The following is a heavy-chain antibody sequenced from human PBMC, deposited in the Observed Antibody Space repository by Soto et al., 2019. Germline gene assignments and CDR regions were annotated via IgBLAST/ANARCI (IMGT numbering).Heavy chain of an antibody. CDR1: GLTFSNFR. Sequence: DVKLVESGGGLVQPGGSLRLSCAASGLTFSNFRMHWVRQAPGKGLVWVALISNDGRSTNHADSVKGRFTISRDNAKSTLYLQLNSLRADDTAVYYCARDTAGLSYWGQGTLVTVSS. CDR2: ISNDGRST. V-gene: IGHV3-74*01. J-gene: IGHJ4*02. D-gene: IGHD2-21*02. CDR3: ARDTAGLSY.